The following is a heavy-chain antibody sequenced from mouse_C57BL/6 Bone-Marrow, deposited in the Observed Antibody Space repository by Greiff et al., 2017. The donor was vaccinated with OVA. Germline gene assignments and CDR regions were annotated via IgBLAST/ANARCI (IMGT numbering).Heavy chain of an antibody. D-gene: IGHD1-1*01. CDR1: GYSITSGYY. J-gene: IGHJ1*03. Sequence: VQLKESGPGLVKPSQSLSLTCSVTGYSITSGYYWNWIRQFPGNKLEWMGYISYDGSNNYNPSLKNRISITRDTSKNQFFLKLNSVTTEDTATYYCARVALRFDVWGTGTTVTVSS. CDR3: ARVALRFDV. V-gene: IGHV3-6*01. CDR2: ISYDGSN.